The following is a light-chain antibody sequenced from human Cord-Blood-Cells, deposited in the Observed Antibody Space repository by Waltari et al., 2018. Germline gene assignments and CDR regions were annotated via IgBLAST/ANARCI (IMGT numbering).Light chain of an antibody. CDR2: KDS. Sequence: SYELTQPPSVPVSPGQTARITCSRAALQKQYDSLYQQKPGQAPVLVIYKDSERPSGIPERFSGSSSGTTVTLTISGVQAEDEADYYCQSADSSGTYWVFGGGTKLTVL. CDR1: ALQKQY. CDR3: QSADSSGTYWV. J-gene: IGLJ3*02. V-gene: IGLV3-25*03.